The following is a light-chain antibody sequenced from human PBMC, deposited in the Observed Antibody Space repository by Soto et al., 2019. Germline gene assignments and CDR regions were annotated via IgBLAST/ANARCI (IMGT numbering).Light chain of an antibody. CDR2: KAS. Sequence: DIQMTQSPSTLSASVGDRVTITCRASQNIGTLLAWYQQKPGKAPVFLIYKASSLESGVPSRFSGSGSGTEFTLKISRVETEDAGIFYCMQSVDNLTFGQGTKLEIK. CDR1: QNIGTL. J-gene: IGKJ2*01. V-gene: IGKV1-5*03. CDR3: MQSVDNLT.